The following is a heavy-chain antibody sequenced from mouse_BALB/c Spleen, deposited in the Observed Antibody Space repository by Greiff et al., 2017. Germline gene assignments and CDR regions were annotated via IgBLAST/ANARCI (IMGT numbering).Heavy chain of an antibody. Sequence: EVHLVESGAELVKPGASVKLSCTASGFNIKDTYMHWVKQRPEQGLEWIGRIDPANGNTKYDPKFQGKATITADTSSNTAYLQLSSLTSEDTAVYYCAPYSWFAYWGQGTLVTVSA. CDR3: APYSWFAY. J-gene: IGHJ3*01. CDR2: IDPANGNT. CDR1: GFNIKDTY. V-gene: IGHV14-3*02. D-gene: IGHD1-1*01.